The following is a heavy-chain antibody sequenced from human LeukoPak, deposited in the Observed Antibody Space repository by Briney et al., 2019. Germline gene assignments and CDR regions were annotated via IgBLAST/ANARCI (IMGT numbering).Heavy chain of an antibody. CDR3: ATRDYCGGDCYFLTTRFDY. CDR2: ISGSGGST. Sequence: GGSLRLSCAASGFTFGSYAMSWVRQAPGKGLDWVSSISGSGGSTSYADSVKGRFTISRDDSKNTLYLQMNSLRAEDTAVYYCATRDYCGGDCYFLTTRFDYWGQGDLVTVSS. CDR1: GFTFGSYA. V-gene: IGHV3-23*01. J-gene: IGHJ4*02. D-gene: IGHD2-21*02.